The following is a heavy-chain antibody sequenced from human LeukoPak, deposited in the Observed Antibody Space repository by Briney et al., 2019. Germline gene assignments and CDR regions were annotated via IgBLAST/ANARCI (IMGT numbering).Heavy chain of an antibody. CDR3: TGREPQGDY. D-gene: IGHD1-26*01. V-gene: IGHV3-73*01. J-gene: IGHJ4*02. Sequence: GGSLRLSCAASGFTFSGSAMHWVRQASGIGLEWVGRIRSKANSYATAYAASVKGRFTISRDDSKNTAYLQMNSLKTEDTAVYYCTGREPQGDYWGQGTLVTVSS. CDR2: IRSKANSYAT. CDR1: GFTFSGSA.